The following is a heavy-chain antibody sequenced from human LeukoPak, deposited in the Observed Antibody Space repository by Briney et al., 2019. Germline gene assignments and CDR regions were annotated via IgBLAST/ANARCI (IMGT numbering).Heavy chain of an antibody. V-gene: IGHV4-31*03. J-gene: IGHJ4*02. D-gene: IGHD2-21*02. Sequence: SETLSLTCTVSGGSISSGGYYWSWIRQHPGKGLEWIGYVYYSGSTYYNPSLTSRVTISVDTSKNQFSLKLSSVTAADTAVYYCAGGIVVVTEPYYFDYWGQGTLVTVSS. CDR3: AGGIVVVTEPYYFDY. CDR2: VYYSGST. CDR1: GGSISSGGYY.